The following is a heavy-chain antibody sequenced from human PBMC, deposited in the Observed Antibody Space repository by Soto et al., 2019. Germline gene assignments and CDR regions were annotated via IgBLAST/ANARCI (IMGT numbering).Heavy chain of an antibody. CDR1: GFTFSSYA. CDR2: ISGSGGST. Sequence: EAQLLESGGGLVQPGGSLRLSCAASGFTFSSYAMMWARQAPGKGLEWVSAISGSGGSTNYADSVKGRFTISRDNSKNSLSLQMTRRRGEDTAGYFWATDPEITTVWYFDLWGRGTLCNVSS. D-gene: IGHD4-17*01. CDR3: ATDPEITTVWYFDL. V-gene: IGHV3-23*01. J-gene: IGHJ2*01.